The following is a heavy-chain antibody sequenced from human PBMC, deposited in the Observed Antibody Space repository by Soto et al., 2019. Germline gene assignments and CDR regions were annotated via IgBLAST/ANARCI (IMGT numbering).Heavy chain of an antibody. Sequence: ASVKVSCKASGFTFTSSAMQWVRQARGQRLEWIGWIVVGSGNTNYAQKFQERVTITRDMSTSTAYMELSSLRSEDTAVYYCAADLEYIAARRNAFDIWGQGTMVTVSS. CDR1: GFTFTSSA. D-gene: IGHD6-6*01. J-gene: IGHJ3*02. CDR2: IVVGSGNT. CDR3: AADLEYIAARRNAFDI. V-gene: IGHV1-58*02.